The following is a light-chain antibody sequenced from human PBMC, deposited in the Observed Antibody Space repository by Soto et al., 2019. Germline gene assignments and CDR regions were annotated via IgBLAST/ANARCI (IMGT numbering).Light chain of an antibody. Sequence: EILLTQSPGTLSLSPGERVTLSCRASQSVTTRLAWYQHKPGQAPRLLMSGASSRASGVPVRFSGSGSGTDFTLTISRLEPEDFALYYCQQYGGSPITFGLGTRLEIK. CDR1: QSVTTR. CDR3: QQYGGSPIT. J-gene: IGKJ5*01. V-gene: IGKV3-20*01. CDR2: GAS.